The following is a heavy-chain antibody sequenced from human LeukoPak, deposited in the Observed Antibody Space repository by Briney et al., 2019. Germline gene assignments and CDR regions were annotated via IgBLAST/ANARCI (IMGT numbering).Heavy chain of an antibody. J-gene: IGHJ3*01. CDR2: IYYSGNA. CDR1: GGSISSQY. D-gene: IGHD3-10*01. V-gene: IGHV4-59*08. CDR3: ARLYGSGSDFDF. Sequence: PSETLSLTCSVSGGSISSQYWSWVRQPPGKGLEWIGYIYYSGNANYNPSLKSQVTISVDTSKNQFSLKMTSVTAADTAVYYCARLYGSGSDFDFWGQGTMVTVSS.